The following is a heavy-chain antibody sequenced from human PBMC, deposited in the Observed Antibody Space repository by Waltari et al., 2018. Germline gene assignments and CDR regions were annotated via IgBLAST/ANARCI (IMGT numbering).Heavy chain of an antibody. CDR3: ARGSSWPNYYYGMDV. CDR1: GSSFHSYW. J-gene: IGHJ6*02. D-gene: IGHD6-13*01. Sequence: EVQLVQSGAEVKKPGESLRISCKGSGSSFHSYWSSWVRQMPGKGLEWMGRIDPSDSYTNYSPSFQGHVTISADKSISTAYLQWSSLKASDTAMYYCARGSSWPNYYYGMDVWGQGTTVTVSS. V-gene: IGHV5-10-1*03. CDR2: IDPSDSYT.